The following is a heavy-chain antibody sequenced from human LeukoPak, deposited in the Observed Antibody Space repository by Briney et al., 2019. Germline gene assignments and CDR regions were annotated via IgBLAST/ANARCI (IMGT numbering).Heavy chain of an antibody. D-gene: IGHD3-10*01. CDR1: GFTFSNAW. CDR3: ARLYGQIWFGESYFDP. V-gene: IGHV3-53*01. CDR2: IYSGGST. J-gene: IGHJ4*02. Sequence: PGGSLRLSCAASGFTFSNAWMSWVRQAPGKGLEWVSVIYSGGSTYYADSVKGRFTISRDNSKNTLYLQMNSLRAEDTAVYYCARLYGQIWFGESYFDPWGQGTLVTVSS.